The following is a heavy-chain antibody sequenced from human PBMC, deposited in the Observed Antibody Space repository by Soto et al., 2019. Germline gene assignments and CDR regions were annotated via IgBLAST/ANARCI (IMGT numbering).Heavy chain of an antibody. D-gene: IGHD3-3*01. V-gene: IGHV1-18*01. Sequence: GASVKVSCKASGYTFTSYGISWVRQAPGQGLEWMGWISAYNGNTNYAQKLQGRVTMTTDTSTSTAYMELRSLRSDDTAVYYCARTPPMSYDFWSGYYGTEYYYYYMDVWGKGTTVTVS. CDR2: ISAYNGNT. J-gene: IGHJ6*03. CDR3: ARTPPMSYDFWSGYYGTEYYYYYMDV. CDR1: GYTFTSYG.